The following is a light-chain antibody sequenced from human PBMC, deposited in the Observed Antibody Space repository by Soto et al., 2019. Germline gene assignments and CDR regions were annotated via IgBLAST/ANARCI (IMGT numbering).Light chain of an antibody. CDR2: GAS. CDR1: QGIRNH. Sequence: DIQMTQSPSSLSASVGDRITITCRASQGIRNHLSWYQQKPGQAPKRLIYGASSLQSGVPSRLRGRGSGTEFTLTISSLQPEDFATYYCLQHNSYPITFGQGTRLEIK. V-gene: IGKV1-17*01. CDR3: LQHNSYPIT. J-gene: IGKJ5*01.